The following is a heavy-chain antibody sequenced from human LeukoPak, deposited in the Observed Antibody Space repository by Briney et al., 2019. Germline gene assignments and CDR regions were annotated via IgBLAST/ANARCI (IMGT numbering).Heavy chain of an antibody. CDR3: ARAGGVKTAALDLDY. J-gene: IGHJ4*02. CDR2: INHSGST. Sequence: KSSETLSLTCAVYGGSFSGYYWSWIRQPPGKGLEWIGEINHSGSTNYNPSLKSRVTISVDTSKNQFSLKLSSVTTADTAVYCCARAGGVKTAALDLDYWGQGTLVTVSS. CDR1: GGSFSGYY. V-gene: IGHV4-34*01. D-gene: IGHD6-25*01.